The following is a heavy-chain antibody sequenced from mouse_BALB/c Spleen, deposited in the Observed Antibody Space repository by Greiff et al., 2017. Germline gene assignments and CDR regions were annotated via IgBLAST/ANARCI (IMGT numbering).Heavy chain of an antibody. CDR1: GYAFTNYL. D-gene: IGHD2-14*01. Sequence: QVQLQQSGAELVRPGTSVKVSCKASGYAFTNYLIEWVKQRPGQGLEWIGVINPGSGGTNYNEKFKGKATLTADKSSSTAYMQLSSLTSDDSAVYFCARNYRYYFDYWGQGTTLTVSS. CDR2: INPGSGGT. CDR3: ARNYRYYFDY. V-gene: IGHV1-54*01. J-gene: IGHJ2*01.